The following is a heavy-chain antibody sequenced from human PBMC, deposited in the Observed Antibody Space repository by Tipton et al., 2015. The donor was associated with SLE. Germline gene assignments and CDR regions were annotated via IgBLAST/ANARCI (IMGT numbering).Heavy chain of an antibody. CDR2: INHSGST. CDR3: ARDRDYGDYGDWFDP. D-gene: IGHD4-17*01. J-gene: IGHJ5*02. Sequence: TLSLTCAVYGGSFSGYYWSWIRQPPGKGLEWIGEINHSGSTNYNPSLKSRVTISVDTSKNQFSLKLSSVTAADTAVYYCARDRDYGDYGDWFDPWGQGTLVTVSS. CDR1: GGSFSGYY. V-gene: IGHV4-34*01.